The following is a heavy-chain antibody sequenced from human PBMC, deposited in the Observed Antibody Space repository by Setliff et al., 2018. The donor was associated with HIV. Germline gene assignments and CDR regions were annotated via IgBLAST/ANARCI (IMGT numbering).Heavy chain of an antibody. CDR1: FTSSNYY. CDR3: ARRAYYDNSGPNAFDI. CDR2: INRDGSEI. D-gene: IGHD3-22*01. J-gene: IGHJ3*02. Sequence: FTSSNYYWGWIRQAPGKGLEWVASINRDGSEIHYVGSVQGRFTISRDNAKNSLYLQMNSLRAEDTAVYYCARRAYYDNSGPNAFDIWGQGTMVTVSS. V-gene: IGHV3-7*01.